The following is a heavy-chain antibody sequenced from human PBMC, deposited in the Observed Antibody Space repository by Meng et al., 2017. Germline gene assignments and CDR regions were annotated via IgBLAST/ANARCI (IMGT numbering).Heavy chain of an antibody. CDR3: AVQQVDY. CDR1: DFPSSGYG. CDR2: IWYDGSNK. V-gene: IGHV3-33*01. J-gene: IGHJ4*02. Sequence: GRSGGGWVSVGRCLVFPRAEYDFPSSGYGIPGGRQAPGKGLGWVAVIWYDGSNKYYAASVKGRFTISRDNSKNTLYLQMNSLRAEDTAVYYCAVQQVDYWGQGTLVTVSS. D-gene: IGHD6-13*01.